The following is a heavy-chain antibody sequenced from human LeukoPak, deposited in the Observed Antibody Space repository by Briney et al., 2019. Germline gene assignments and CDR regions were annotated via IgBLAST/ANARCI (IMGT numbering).Heavy chain of an antibody. CDR3: AKENRGYSGYDYAFDY. J-gene: IGHJ4*02. CDR2: ISGSGGST. CDR1: GFTFSSYA. V-gene: IGHV3-23*01. D-gene: IGHD5-12*01. Sequence: GGSLRLSCAASGFTFSSYAMSWVRQAPGKGLEWVSAISGSGGSTYYADSVKGRFTISGDNSKNTLYLQMNSLRAEDTAVYYCAKENRGYSGYDYAFDYWGQGTLVTVSS.